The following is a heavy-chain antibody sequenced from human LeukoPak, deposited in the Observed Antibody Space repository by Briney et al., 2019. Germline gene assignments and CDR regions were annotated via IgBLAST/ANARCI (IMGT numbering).Heavy chain of an antibody. Sequence: PGGSLRLSCAASGFTFSSYSMTWVRQAPGKGLEWVSSISSSSSYIYYADSVKGRFTISRDNAKNSLYLQMNSLRAEDTAVYYCARDLYSSSWPDAFDIWGQGTMVTVSS. CDR1: GFTFSSYS. CDR3: ARDLYSSSWPDAFDI. CDR2: ISSSSSYI. J-gene: IGHJ3*02. D-gene: IGHD6-13*01. V-gene: IGHV3-21*01.